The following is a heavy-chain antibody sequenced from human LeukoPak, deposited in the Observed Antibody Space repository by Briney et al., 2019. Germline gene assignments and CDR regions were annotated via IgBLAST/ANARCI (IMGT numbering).Heavy chain of an antibody. CDR2: ISGSGCTT. J-gene: IGHJ5*02. CDR3: AIVVAARQGTIDP. V-gene: IGHV3-23*01. D-gene: IGHD6-6*01. Sequence: GGSLRLSCAASGFTFRSYAMSGVRQAPAKEVDWVSAISGSGCTTYYADSVKGRFTISRDNSKSTLYVQMNSLRAEDTAVYYCAIVVAARQGTIDPWGQGTLVTISS. CDR1: GFTFRSYA.